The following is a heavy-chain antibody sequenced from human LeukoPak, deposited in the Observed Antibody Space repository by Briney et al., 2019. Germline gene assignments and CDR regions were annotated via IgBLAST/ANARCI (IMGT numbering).Heavy chain of an antibody. CDR2: ISSSSSYI. CDR1: GFTFSSYS. V-gene: IGHV3-21*01. CDR3: ARERHIVVVVAANYGMDV. Sequence: PGGSLRLSCAASGFTFSSYSMNWVRQAPGKGLEWVSSISSSSSYIYYAGSVKGRFTISRDNAKNSLYLQMNSLRAEDTAVYYCARERHIVVVVAANYGMDVWGQGTTVTVSS. J-gene: IGHJ6*02. D-gene: IGHD2-15*01.